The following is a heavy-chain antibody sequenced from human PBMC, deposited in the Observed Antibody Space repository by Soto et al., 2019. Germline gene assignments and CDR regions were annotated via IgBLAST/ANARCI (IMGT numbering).Heavy chain of an antibody. CDR1: GFTFSSYA. J-gene: IGHJ6*04. CDR3: ARDLGYSSSWSYYYGMDV. V-gene: IGHV3-30-3*01. Sequence: GGSLRLSCAASGFTFSSYAMHWVRQAPCKGLEWVAVISYDGSNKYYADSVKGRFTISRDNSKNTLYLQMNSLRAEDTAVYYRARDLGYSSSWSYYYGMDVWGKGTTVTFSS. D-gene: IGHD6-13*01. CDR2: ISYDGSNK.